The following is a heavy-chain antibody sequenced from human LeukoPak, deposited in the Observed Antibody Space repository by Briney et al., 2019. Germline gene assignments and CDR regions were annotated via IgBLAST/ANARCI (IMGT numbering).Heavy chain of an antibody. J-gene: IGHJ4*02. D-gene: IGHD3-22*01. CDR1: GGSISSSSYY. CDR2: IYYSGST. V-gene: IGHV4-39*01. Sequence: SGTLSLTCTVSGGSISSSSYYWGWIRQPPGKGLEWIGSIYYSGSTYYSPSLKSRVTISVDTSKNQFSLKLSSVTAADTAVYYCARPNYDSSGLTDYWGQGTLVTVSS. CDR3: ARPNYDSSGLTDY.